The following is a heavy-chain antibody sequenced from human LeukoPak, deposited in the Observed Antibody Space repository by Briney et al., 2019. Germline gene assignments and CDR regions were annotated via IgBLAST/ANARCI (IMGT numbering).Heavy chain of an antibody. J-gene: IGHJ4*02. V-gene: IGHV1-69*13. Sequence: SVKVSCKASGGTFSRYAISWVRQAPGQGLEWMGGIIPMFRTVNYAQKFQGRVTITADESTSTAYMELTSLRSEDTAVYYCVRDATQYDSSAYYYLWWGQGTLVTVSS. CDR3: VRDATQYDSSAYYYLW. CDR2: IIPMFRTV. D-gene: IGHD3-22*01. CDR1: GGTFSRYA.